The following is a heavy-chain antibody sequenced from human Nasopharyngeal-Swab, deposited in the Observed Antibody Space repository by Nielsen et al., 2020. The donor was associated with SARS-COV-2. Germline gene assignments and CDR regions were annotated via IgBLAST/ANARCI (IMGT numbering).Heavy chain of an antibody. Sequence: GGSLRLSCAASGFTFSSYSMNWVRQAPGKGLEWVSSISSSSSSYIYYADSVKGRFTISRDNAKNSLYLQMNSLRAEDTAVYYCARSGELRFLEWLNTRPDYWGQGTLVTVSS. V-gene: IGHV3-21*01. J-gene: IGHJ4*02. CDR3: ARSGELRFLEWLNTRPDY. CDR2: ISSSSSSYI. CDR1: GFTFSSYS. D-gene: IGHD3-3*01.